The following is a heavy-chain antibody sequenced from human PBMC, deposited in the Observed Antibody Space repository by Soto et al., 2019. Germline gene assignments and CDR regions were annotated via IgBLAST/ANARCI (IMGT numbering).Heavy chain of an antibody. V-gene: IGHV3-7*01. CDR3: ASAILATITAGWYYGMDV. CDR2: IKQDGSEK. J-gene: IGHJ6*02. Sequence: ALRLSCAASGFPFSSYWMSLVRQAPGKGLEWVANIKQDGSEKYYVDSVKGRFTISRDNAKNSLYLQMNSLRAEDTAVYYCASAILATITAGWYYGMDVWGQGTRVTVSS. CDR1: GFPFSSYW. D-gene: IGHD5-12*01.